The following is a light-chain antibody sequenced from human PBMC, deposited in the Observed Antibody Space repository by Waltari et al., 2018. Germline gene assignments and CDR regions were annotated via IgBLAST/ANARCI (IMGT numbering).Light chain of an antibody. CDR2: GAS. CDR1: QGISNY. CDR3: QQYKSYPLV. V-gene: IGKV1-16*02. Sequence: DIQMTQSPSSLSASLGDSVTITCRASQGISNYLAWFQQKPGKAPTSLIYGASSLQSGVPSKFSGSGSGTDFTLTITSLQPEDFATYYCQQYKSYPLVFGPGTKVDIK. J-gene: IGKJ3*01.